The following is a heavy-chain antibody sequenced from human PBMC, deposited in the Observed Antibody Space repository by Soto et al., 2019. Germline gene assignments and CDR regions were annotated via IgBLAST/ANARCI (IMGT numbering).Heavy chain of an antibody. J-gene: IGHJ6*02. Sequence: GGSLRLSCAASGFTFSSYSMNWVRRAPGKGLEWVSYISSSSSTIYYADSVKGRFTISRDNAKNSLYLQMNSLRDEDTAVYYCARGASYDFWSGTYYYYGMDVWGQGTTVTVSS. CDR1: GFTFSSYS. CDR3: ARGASYDFWSGTYYYYGMDV. V-gene: IGHV3-48*02. CDR2: ISSSSSTI. D-gene: IGHD3-3*01.